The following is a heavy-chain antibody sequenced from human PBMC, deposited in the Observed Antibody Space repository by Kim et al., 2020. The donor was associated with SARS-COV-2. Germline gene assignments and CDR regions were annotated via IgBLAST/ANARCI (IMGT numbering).Heavy chain of an antibody. V-gene: IGHV3-30*18. Sequence: GGSLRLSCAASGITFSSYGMHWGRQAPGKGLEWVAVISYDGSNKYYADAVKGRLTISRDNSKNTLYLQMNSLRAEETAVYYCAKNRLLFEDYFDYWGQGTLVNVYS. CDR3: AKNRLLFEDYFDY. J-gene: IGHJ4*02. CDR1: GITFSSYG. D-gene: IGHD2-21*02. CDR2: ISYDGSNK.